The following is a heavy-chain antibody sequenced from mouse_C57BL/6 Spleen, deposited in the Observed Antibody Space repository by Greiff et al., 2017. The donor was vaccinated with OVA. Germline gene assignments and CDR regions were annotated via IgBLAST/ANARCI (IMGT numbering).Heavy chain of an antibody. J-gene: IGHJ2*01. CDR1: GYTFTSYW. V-gene: IGHV1-72*01. Sequence: QVQLKQPGAELVKPGASVKLSCKASGYTFTSYWMHWVKQRPGRGLEWIGRIDPNSGGTKYNEKFKSKATLTVDKPSSTAYMQLSSLTSEDSAVYYCESHYYGSSYYFDYWGQGTTLTVSS. D-gene: IGHD1-1*01. CDR3: ESHYYGSSYYFDY. CDR2: IDPNSGGT.